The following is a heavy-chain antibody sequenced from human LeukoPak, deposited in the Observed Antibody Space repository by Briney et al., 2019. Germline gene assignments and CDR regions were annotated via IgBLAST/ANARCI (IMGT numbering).Heavy chain of an antibody. CDR3: ARTRGSIAVAQAFDY. CDR1: GFTFSSYG. CDR2: IWYDGSNK. V-gene: IGHV3-33*01. D-gene: IGHD6-19*01. Sequence: PGRSLRLSCAASGFTFSSYGMHWVRQAPGKGLEWVAVIWYDGSNKYYADSVKGRFTISRDNSKNTLYLQMNSLRAEDTAVYYCARTRGSIAVAQAFDYWGQGTLVTVSS. J-gene: IGHJ4*02.